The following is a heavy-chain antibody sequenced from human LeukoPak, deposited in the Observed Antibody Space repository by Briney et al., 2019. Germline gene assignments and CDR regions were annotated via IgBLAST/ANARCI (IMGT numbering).Heavy chain of an antibody. V-gene: IGHV4-4*07. J-gene: IGHJ4*02. Sequence: PSETLSLTCTVSGVSITNYYWAWIRQPAGKGLEWIGRMYISGGTNYNPSLKSRVTISIDKTKNQFSLKLRSVTAADTAVYYCARDYLVGAPLDSWGQGTLVTVSS. CDR3: ARDYLVGAPLDS. D-gene: IGHD1-26*01. CDR2: MYISGGT. CDR1: GVSITNYY.